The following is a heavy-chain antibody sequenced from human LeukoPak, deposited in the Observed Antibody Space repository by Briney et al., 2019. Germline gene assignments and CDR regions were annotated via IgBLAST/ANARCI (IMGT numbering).Heavy chain of an antibody. Sequence: SVKVSCKATGGTFSSYTISWARQAPGQGLEWMGRIIPILGIANYAQKFQGRVTITADKSTSTAYMELSSLRSEDTAVYYCARLYSGSYQGHAFDIWGQGTMVTVSS. CDR1: GGTFSSYT. D-gene: IGHD1-26*01. J-gene: IGHJ3*02. CDR2: IIPILGIA. CDR3: ARLYSGSYQGHAFDI. V-gene: IGHV1-69*02.